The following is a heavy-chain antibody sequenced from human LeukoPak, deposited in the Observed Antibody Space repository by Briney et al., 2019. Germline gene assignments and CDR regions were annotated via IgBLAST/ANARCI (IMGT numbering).Heavy chain of an antibody. CDR3: TMIQGWGSGSYYVDY. D-gene: IGHD3-10*01. V-gene: IGHV3-15*01. Sequence: GGSLRLSCAASGFSFGDHWMSWVRQAPGKGPEWVGRIKSNAAGATTDYAAPVKGRFTISRDDSRHTLYLQMNSLKTEDTAIYYCTMIQGWGSGSYYVDYWGQGTLVTVSS. CDR1: GFSFGDHW. CDR2: IKSNAAGATT. J-gene: IGHJ4*02.